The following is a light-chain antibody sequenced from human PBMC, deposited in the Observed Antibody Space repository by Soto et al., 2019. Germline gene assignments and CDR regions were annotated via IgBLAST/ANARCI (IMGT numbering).Light chain of an antibody. Sequence: DIQLTQSPSFLSASVGDRVTITCQASQGIGSYLAWYQQRPGKAPKLLIYAASTLQSGVPSRFSGSGSGTEFTLTISSLQPEDFATFYCQQLNSYPRTFGQGTKLEIK. J-gene: IGKJ2*01. CDR1: QGIGSY. V-gene: IGKV1-9*01. CDR3: QQLNSYPRT. CDR2: AAS.